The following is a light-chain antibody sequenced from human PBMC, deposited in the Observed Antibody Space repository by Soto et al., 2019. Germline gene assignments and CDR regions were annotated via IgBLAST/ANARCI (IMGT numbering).Light chain of an antibody. CDR3: QQYNDWPPGT. CDR1: ESVSNN. CDR2: GAS. V-gene: IGKV3-15*01. Sequence: ELVMTQSPATLSVSPGERAALSCRASESVSNNLAWYQQKPGQAPRLLIYGASTRATGLPARFSGSGSGTEFTLTISSLQSEDFAVYYCQQYNDWPPGTFGPGTKVAIK. J-gene: IGKJ3*01.